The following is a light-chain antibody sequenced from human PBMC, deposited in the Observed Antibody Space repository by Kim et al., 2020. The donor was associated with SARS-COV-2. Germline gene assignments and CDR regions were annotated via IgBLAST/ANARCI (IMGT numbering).Light chain of an antibody. Sequence: VALGQTVRITCQGDSLRSYYASWYQQKTGQAPVLVIYGKNNRPSGIPDRFSGSSSGNTASLTITGAEAEDEADYYYNSRDSSGPVVFGGGTQLTVL. V-gene: IGLV3-19*01. CDR3: NSRDSSGPVV. J-gene: IGLJ2*01. CDR2: GKN. CDR1: SLRSYY.